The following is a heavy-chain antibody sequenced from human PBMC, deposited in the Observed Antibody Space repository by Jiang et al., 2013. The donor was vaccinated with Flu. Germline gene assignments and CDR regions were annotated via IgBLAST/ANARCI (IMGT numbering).Heavy chain of an antibody. CDR1: GFSLSNYG. D-gene: IGHD4-17*01. CDR3: ARRYGDYYFDF. J-gene: IGHJ4*02. V-gene: IGHV3-30*19. Sequence: VQLLESGGGVVQPGRSLRLSCETSGFSLSNYGMHWVRQAPGKGLEWVAVILYDGSNKYYTDSVKGRFTISRDDSNNTLYLLMNSLRAEDTARYYCARRYGDYYFDFWGQGTLVTVSS. CDR2: ILYDGSNK.